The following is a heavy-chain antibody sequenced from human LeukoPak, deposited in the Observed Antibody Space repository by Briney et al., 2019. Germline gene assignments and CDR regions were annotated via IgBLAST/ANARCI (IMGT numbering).Heavy chain of an antibody. CDR3: ARDWGDSTAHWYFDL. CDR1: GGTFSSYA. J-gene: IGHJ2*01. D-gene: IGHD2-21*02. CDR2: IIPIFGTA. V-gene: IGHV1-69*05. Sequence: SVKVSXKASGGTFSSYAISWVRQAPGQGLEWMGRIIPIFGTANYAQKFQGRVTITTDESTSTAYMELSSLRSEDTAVYYCARDWGDSTAHWYFDLWGRGTLVTVSS.